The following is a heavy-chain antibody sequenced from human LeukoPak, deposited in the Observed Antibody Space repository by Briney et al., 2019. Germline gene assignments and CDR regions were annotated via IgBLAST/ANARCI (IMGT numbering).Heavy chain of an antibody. J-gene: IGHJ4*02. CDR3: ARDRGAAAVDFDY. V-gene: IGHV3-7*01. CDR1: GLTFSSYW. D-gene: IGHD6-13*01. Sequence: PGGSLRLSCAASGLTFSSYWMSWVRQAPGKGLEWVANIKQDGSEKYYVDSVKGRFTISRDNAKNSLYLQMNSLRAEDTAVYYCARDRGAAAVDFDYWGQGTLVTVSS. CDR2: IKQDGSEK.